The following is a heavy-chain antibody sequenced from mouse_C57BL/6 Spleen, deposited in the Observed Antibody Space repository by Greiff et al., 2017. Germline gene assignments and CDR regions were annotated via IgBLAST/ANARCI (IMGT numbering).Heavy chain of an antibody. CDR3: TQGLGRRYFDY. Sequence: VQLQQSGAELVRPGDSVKLSCTASGFNIKDYYMHWVKQRPEQGLEWIGSIDPEGGDTEYAPKFQGKATMTADTSSKTAYLQLSSLTSEDTAVYYCTQGLGRRYFDYWGQGTTLTVSS. D-gene: IGHD4-1*01. CDR2: IDPEGGDT. CDR1: GFNIKDYY. J-gene: IGHJ2*01. V-gene: IGHV14-1*01.